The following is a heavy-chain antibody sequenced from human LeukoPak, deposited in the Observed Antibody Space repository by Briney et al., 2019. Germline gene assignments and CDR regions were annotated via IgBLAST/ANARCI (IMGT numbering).Heavy chain of an antibody. Sequence: SETLSLTCPVSGYSINSGYYWGWIRQTPEKGLEWIASMFHTGNTHYNPSLRSRVTIFIDTSKNQFSLKLRSVTATDTARYYCARVEFGDYALFWGHGTQVTVSS. CDR1: GYSINSGYY. J-gene: IGHJ4*01. V-gene: IGHV4-38-2*02. D-gene: IGHD4-17*01. CDR2: MFHTGNT. CDR3: ARVEFGDYALF.